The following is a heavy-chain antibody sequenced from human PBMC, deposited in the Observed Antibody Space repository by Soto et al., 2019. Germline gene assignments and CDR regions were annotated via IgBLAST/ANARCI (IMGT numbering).Heavy chain of an antibody. J-gene: IGHJ6*02. CDR3: ARDKDRLQLGGNYYYILDV. V-gene: IGHV1-69*12. Sequence: QVQLVQSGAEVKKPGSSVKVSCKASGGTFRTSAISWVRQAPGQGLEWVGGIMPVFRRPKYAQNFQDRVTITADEXTSTAYMGLSSLRSDDTAVYYCARDKDRLQLGGNYYYILDVWGQGTAVTVSS. D-gene: IGHD1-1*01. CDR2: IMPVFRRP. CDR1: GGTFRTSA.